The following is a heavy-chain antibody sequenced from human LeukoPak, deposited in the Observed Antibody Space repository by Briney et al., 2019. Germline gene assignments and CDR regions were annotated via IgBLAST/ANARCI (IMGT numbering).Heavy chain of an antibody. CDR3: ARYNWSLLFEQRKFYYYMDV. J-gene: IGHJ6*03. V-gene: IGHV1-18*01. CDR2: ISPYNGNT. Sequence: ASVKVSCKASGYPFINYGITWVRQAPGLGLEWMGWISPYNGNTDFAQKFQDRVTMTTDTSTNTAYMELRSLRSDDTAVYYCARYNWSLLFEQRKFYYYMDVWGKGTTVTISS. CDR1: GYPFINYG. D-gene: IGHD1-20*01.